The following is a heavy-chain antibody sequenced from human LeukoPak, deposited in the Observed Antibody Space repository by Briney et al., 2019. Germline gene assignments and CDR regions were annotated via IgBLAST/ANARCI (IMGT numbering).Heavy chain of an antibody. CDR1: GYTFTGYY. J-gene: IGHJ4*02. D-gene: IGHD3-22*01. V-gene: IGHV1-2*02. CDR3: ARVPPNYDSSGYCDY. Sequence: ASVKVSCKASGYTFTGYYMRWVRQAPGQGLEWMGWINPNSGGTNYAQKFQGRVTMTRDTSISTAYMELSRLRSDDTAVYYCARVPPNYDSSGYCDYWGQGTLVTVSS. CDR2: INPNSGGT.